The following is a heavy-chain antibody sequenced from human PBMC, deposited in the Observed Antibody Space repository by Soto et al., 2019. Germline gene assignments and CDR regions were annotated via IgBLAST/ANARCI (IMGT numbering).Heavy chain of an antibody. J-gene: IGHJ4*02. Sequence: QVQLQESGPGLVKPSQTLSLTCTVSGGSISSGNYYWSWIRQPPGKGLEWIGFISYSGSTYYSTSLKCRVTISVAASNSQFSLNLSFATAADTAGYYCATLGTPATGLYFFDYWGQGSLVTVSS. D-gene: IGHD2-15*01. CDR1: GGSISSGNYY. CDR2: ISYSGST. V-gene: IGHV4-30-4*01. CDR3: ATLGTPATGLYFFDY.